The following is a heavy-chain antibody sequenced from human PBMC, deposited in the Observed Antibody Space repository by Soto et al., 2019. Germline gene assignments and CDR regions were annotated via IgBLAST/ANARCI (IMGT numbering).Heavy chain of an antibody. J-gene: IGHJ4*02. V-gene: IGHV3-30*03. D-gene: IGHD6-13*01. CDR1: GFSFSSYG. CDR2: ISYDGTNK. Sequence: GGSLRLSCAASGFSFSSYGMHWVRQAPGKGLEWVAVISYDGTNKNYADSVKGRITVSRDNPKNTLFLQMNSLRAEDTAVYYCARDRYSSSWYGIMDFWGQGTLVTVSS. CDR3: ARDRYSSSWYGIMDF.